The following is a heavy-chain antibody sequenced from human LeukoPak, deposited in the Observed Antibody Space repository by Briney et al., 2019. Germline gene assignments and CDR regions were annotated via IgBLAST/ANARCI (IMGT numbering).Heavy chain of an antibody. J-gene: IGHJ4*02. CDR3: ARDRTSSGWFFDY. D-gene: IGHD6-19*01. CDR1: GFTFSSYW. Sequence: GGSLRLSCAASGFTFSSYWMHWVRQAPGKGLVWVSRINSDGSSTSYADSVKGRFSISRDNSKHTLYLQMNSLRPEDTAVYYCARDRTSSGWFFDYWGQGTLVIVSS. CDR2: INSDGSST. V-gene: IGHV3-74*01.